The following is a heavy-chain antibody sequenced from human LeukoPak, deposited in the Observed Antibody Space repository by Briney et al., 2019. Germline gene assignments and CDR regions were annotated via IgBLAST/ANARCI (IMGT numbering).Heavy chain of an antibody. CDR1: GFTLSSYW. CDR2: IEQDGSEK. Sequence: PGGSLRLSCAASGFTLSSYWMSWVRQAPGKGLEWVANIEQDGSEKYYVDSVKGRFTISRDNAKNSLYRQMNSLRAEESAVDYWARDLHYGDYVDNGFDPWGQGTLVTVSS. CDR3: ARDLHYGDYVDNGFDP. D-gene: IGHD4-17*01. V-gene: IGHV3-7*04. J-gene: IGHJ5*02.